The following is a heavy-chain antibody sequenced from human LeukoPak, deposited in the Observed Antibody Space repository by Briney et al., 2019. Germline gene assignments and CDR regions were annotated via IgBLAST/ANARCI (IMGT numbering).Heavy chain of an antibody. CDR2: MNPNSGNS. CDR3: AREPPVVVITAGFDY. J-gene: IGHJ4*02. Sequence: PWASVKVSCKASGYTFTSYDINWVRQASGQGLEWMGWMNPNSGNSGYAQKFQGRVTMTTIASISTAYMEVSSLRSEDTAVYYCAREPPVVVITAGFDYWGQGTLVTVSS. D-gene: IGHD3-22*01. V-gene: IGHV1-8*01. CDR1: GYTFTSYD.